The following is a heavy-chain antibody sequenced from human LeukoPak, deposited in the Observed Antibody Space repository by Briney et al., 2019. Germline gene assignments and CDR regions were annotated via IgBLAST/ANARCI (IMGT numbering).Heavy chain of an antibody. J-gene: IGHJ4*02. Sequence: PSETLSLTCAVSGGSSRSGDYFWSWIRQPPGKGLEWIGHIHYSGNTYYNPSLKSRVSISVDTSKNQFSLKLSSVTAADTAVYYCARENNDYGGRKAFDYWGQGTPVTVSS. V-gene: IGHV4-30-4*01. CDR3: ARENNDYGGRKAFDY. D-gene: IGHD4-23*01. CDR2: IHYSGNT. CDR1: GGSSRSGDYF.